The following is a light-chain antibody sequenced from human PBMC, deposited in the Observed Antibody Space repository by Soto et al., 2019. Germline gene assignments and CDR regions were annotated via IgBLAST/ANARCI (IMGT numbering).Light chain of an antibody. V-gene: IGKV3-20*01. CDR1: QSISSNY. CDR2: GAS. J-gene: IGKJ2*01. CDR3: EQYDTSPYT. Sequence: IVLTQSPGTLSLSPGDRATLSCRASQSISSNYLAWYQQRPGQAPRLLIYGASNTATGIPDRFSGSGSGTDFTLTISRLEPEDFAVYYCEQYDTSPYTFGRGTKLEIK.